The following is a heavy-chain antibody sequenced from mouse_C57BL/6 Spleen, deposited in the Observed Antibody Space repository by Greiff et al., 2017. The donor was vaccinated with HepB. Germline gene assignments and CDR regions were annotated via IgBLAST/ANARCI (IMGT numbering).Heavy chain of an antibody. D-gene: IGHD2-3*01. CDR3: ARDYDGYYPGYFDV. CDR1: GFTFSDYY. Sequence: DVQLVESEGGLVQPGSSMKLSCTASGFTFSDYYMAWVRQVPEKGLDWVANINYDGSSTYYLDSLKSRFIISRDNAKNILYLQMSSLKSEDTATYYCARDYDGYYPGYFDVWGTGTTVTVSS. J-gene: IGHJ1*03. V-gene: IGHV5-16*01. CDR2: INYDGSST.